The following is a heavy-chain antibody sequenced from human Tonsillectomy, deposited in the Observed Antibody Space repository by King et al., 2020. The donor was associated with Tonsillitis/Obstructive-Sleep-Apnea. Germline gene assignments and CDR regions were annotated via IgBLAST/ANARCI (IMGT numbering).Heavy chain of an antibody. Sequence: QLQESGPGLVKPSETLSLTCTVSGGSISSCYWSWIRQPPGKGLEWIGYIYYSGSTNYNPSLKSRVTISVDTSKNQFSLKLSSVTAADTAVYYCASMVFGVVTPPRYFDYWGQGTLVTVSS. J-gene: IGHJ4*02. CDR2: IYYSGST. CDR1: GGSISSCY. V-gene: IGHV4-59*01. CDR3: ASMVFGVVTPPRYFDY. D-gene: IGHD3-3*01.